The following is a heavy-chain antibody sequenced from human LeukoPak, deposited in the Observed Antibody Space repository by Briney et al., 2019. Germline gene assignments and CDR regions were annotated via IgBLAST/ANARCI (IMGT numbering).Heavy chain of an antibody. Sequence: GGSLRLSCAASGFTFSSYAMSWVRQAPGKGLEWVSAISGSGGSTYYADSVKGRFTISRDNSKNTLYLQMNSLRAEDTAVYYCAKDRRLRLGELSFSRLGDYWGQGTLVTVSS. CDR1: GFTFSSYA. CDR3: AKDRRLRLGELSFSRLGDY. CDR2: ISGSGGST. V-gene: IGHV3-23*01. J-gene: IGHJ4*02. D-gene: IGHD3-16*02.